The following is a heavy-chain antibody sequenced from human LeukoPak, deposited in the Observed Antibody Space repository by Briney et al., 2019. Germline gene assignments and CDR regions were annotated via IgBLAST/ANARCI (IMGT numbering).Heavy chain of an antibody. CDR1: GGTVSSYA. CDR3: ARPDDS. Sequence: GASVKVSCKSSGGTVSSYAIRWVRQAPGQGLEWMGRIIPILGIANYAQKFQGRVTITADKSTSTAYMELSSLRSEDTAVYYCARPDDSWGQGTLVTVSS. J-gene: IGHJ5*01. CDR2: IIPILGIA. D-gene: IGHD1-14*01. V-gene: IGHV1-69*04.